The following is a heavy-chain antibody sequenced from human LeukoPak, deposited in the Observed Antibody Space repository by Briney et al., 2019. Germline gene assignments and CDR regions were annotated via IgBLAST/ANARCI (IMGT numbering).Heavy chain of an antibody. D-gene: IGHD3-3*01. CDR3: DRAPHYDFILDY. J-gene: IGHJ4*02. V-gene: IGHV3-49*03. CDR2: IRSKTYGETI. Sequence: HPGRSLRLXCTTSGFTFGDYGLSWYRQAPGKGLEWVAFIRSKTYGETIQYAASVKGRFTLSRDDSKSIAYLQMNSLKVEDTAVYYCDRAPHYDFILDYWGQGTLVTVSS. CDR1: GFTFGDYG.